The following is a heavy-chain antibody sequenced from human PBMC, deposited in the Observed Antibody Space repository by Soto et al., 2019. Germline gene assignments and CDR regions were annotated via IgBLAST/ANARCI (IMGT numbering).Heavy chain of an antibody. D-gene: IGHD3-10*01. CDR1: GGSISSYY. CDR2: IYYSGST. V-gene: IGHV4-59*08. CDR3: ARTYYYGSGSYYTFDP. Sequence: SETLSLTCTVSGGSISSYYWSWIRQPPGKGLEWIGYIYYSGSTNYNPSLKSRVTISVDTSKNQFSLKLSSVTAADTAVYYCARTYYYGSGSYYTFDPWGQGTLVTVSS. J-gene: IGHJ5*02.